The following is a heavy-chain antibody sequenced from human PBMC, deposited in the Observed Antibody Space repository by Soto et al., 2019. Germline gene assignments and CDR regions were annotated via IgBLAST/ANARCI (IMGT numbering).Heavy chain of an antibody. Sequence: EVKLVESGGGWVQPGRSLRLSCVASGFSFDDYAMHWVRQLPGKGLEWVAGIGWRSFTLGYANSVKGRFTISRDNAQNFLYLQMDDLRAEDSALYFCAKDRLASSRGRFDVWGQGTLVTVSS. J-gene: IGHJ4*02. D-gene: IGHD2-21*01. CDR1: GFSFDDYA. CDR3: AKDRLASSRGRFDV. V-gene: IGHV3-9*01. CDR2: IGWRSFTL.